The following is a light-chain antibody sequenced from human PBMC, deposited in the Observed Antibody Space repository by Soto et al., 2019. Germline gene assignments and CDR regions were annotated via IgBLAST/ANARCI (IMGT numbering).Light chain of an antibody. Sequence: EIVLTQSPATLSLSPGERATLSCGASQGVSSSYLAWYQQRPGLAPRLLIYDASSRATGIPDMFSGSGSGTDFTLTISRREPEDFAVYYCRQYGSSPITFGQGTRLEI. J-gene: IGKJ5*01. CDR3: RQYGSSPIT. CDR2: DAS. CDR1: QGVSSSY. V-gene: IGKV3D-20*01.